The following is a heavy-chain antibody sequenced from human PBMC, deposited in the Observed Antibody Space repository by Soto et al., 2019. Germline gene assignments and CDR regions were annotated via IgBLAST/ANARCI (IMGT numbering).Heavy chain of an antibody. J-gene: IGHJ4*02. CDR2: IYYSGST. CDR1: GGSISSYY. Sequence: SETLSLTCTVSGGSISSYYWSWIRQPPGKGLEWIGYIYYSGSTNYNPSLKSRVTISVDTSKNQFSLKLSSVTAADTAVYSFARIRGRYGGNSDDYWGQGTLVTVSS. D-gene: IGHD4-17*01. CDR3: ARIRGRYGGNSDDY. V-gene: IGHV4-59*01.